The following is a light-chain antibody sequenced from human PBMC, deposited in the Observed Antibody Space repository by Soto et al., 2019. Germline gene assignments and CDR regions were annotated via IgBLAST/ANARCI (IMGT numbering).Light chain of an antibody. J-gene: IGKJ5*01. CDR2: DAS. V-gene: IGKV3-11*01. CDR3: QQRTNWPIT. Sequence: EIVLTQSAASLSLSPGERATLSCRASQSVTSNLAWYQQKPGQAPRLLIYDASKRATGIPARFSGSGSVTDFILTISSLEPEDFAVYYCQQRTNWPITFGQGTRLEIK. CDR1: QSVTSN.